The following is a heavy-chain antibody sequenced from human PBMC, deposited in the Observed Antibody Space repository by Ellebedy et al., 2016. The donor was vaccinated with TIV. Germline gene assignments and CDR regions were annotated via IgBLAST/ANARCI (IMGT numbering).Heavy chain of an antibody. CDR3: ARDVRGYGDY. V-gene: IGHV3-21*01. CDR1: GFTFSSYS. Sequence: GGSLRLXXAASGFTFSSYSMNWVRQAPGKGLEWVSSISSSSSYIYYADSVKGRFTISRDNAKNSLYLQMNSLRAEDTAVYYCARDVRGYGDYWGQGTLVTVSS. CDR2: ISSSSSYI. D-gene: IGHD5-18*01. J-gene: IGHJ4*02.